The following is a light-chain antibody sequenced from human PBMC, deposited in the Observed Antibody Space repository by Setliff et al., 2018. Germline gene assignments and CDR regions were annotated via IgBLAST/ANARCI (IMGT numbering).Light chain of an antibody. V-gene: IGKV1-5*03. CDR2: KAS. Sequence: DIQMTQSPSTLSASVGDRVTITCRASQSVSVWLAWYQQKPGKAPKVLIWKASSLERGVPSRFSGSGSGTDFTLTISGLQPDDFATYYCQQYATYSRTFGQGTRLEIK. J-gene: IGKJ5*01. CDR3: QQYATYSRT. CDR1: QSVSVW.